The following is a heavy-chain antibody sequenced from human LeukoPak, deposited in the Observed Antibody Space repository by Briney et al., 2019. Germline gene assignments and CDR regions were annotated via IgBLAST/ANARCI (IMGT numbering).Heavy chain of an antibody. Sequence: ASVKVSCKASGYTFTGYYMHWVRQAPGQGLEWMGWINPNSGGTNYAQKFQGRVTMTRDTSISTAYMELNSLRAEDTAVYYCAKELRGHYYDYVWGSYRPPVRALDYWGQGTLVTVSS. CDR3: AKELRGHYYDYVWGSYRPPVRALDY. CDR1: GYTFTGYY. CDR2: INPNSGGT. D-gene: IGHD3-16*02. V-gene: IGHV1-2*02. J-gene: IGHJ4*02.